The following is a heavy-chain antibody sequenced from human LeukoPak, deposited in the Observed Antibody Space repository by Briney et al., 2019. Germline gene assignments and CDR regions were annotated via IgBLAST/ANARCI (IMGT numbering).Heavy chain of an antibody. CDR2: IYYSGST. CDR3: ARQDYYDSSGYRWYFDL. V-gene: IGHV4-59*08. J-gene: IGHJ2*01. Sequence: PSETLSLTCTVSGGSIRSYYWSWIRQPPGKGLEWIGYIYYSGSTNYNPSLKSRVTISVDTSKNQFSLKLSSVTAADTAVYYCARQDYYDSSGYRWYFDLWGRGTLVTVSS. D-gene: IGHD3-22*01. CDR1: GGSIRSYY.